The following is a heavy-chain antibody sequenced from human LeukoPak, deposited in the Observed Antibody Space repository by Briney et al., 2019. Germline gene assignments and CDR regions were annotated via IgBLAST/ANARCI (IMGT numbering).Heavy chain of an antibody. CDR1: GGSISSSSYY. CDR2: IYYSGST. D-gene: IGHD6-6*01. V-gene: IGHV4-39*07. J-gene: IGHJ4*02. CDR3: ATVHRGSSGYFDY. Sequence: SETLSLTCTVSGGSISSSSYYWGWIRQPPGKGLGWIGSIYYSGSTYYNPSLKSRGTISVATSKNQFSLKLSSVTAADTAVYYCATVHRGSSGYFDYWGPGTLVTASS.